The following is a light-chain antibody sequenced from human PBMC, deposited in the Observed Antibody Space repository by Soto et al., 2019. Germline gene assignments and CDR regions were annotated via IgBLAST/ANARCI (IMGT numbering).Light chain of an antibody. J-gene: IGKJ4*01. CDR1: QSVSSN. CDR3: QQYNKWPLT. Sequence: EIVMTQSPATLSVSPGERATLSCRASQSVSSNLAWYQQKLGQAPRLLIYAASTRATDIPARFSGSGSGTEFTLTISSLQPEDFAVYHCQQYNKWPLTFGGGTKVEIK. V-gene: IGKV3-15*01. CDR2: AAS.